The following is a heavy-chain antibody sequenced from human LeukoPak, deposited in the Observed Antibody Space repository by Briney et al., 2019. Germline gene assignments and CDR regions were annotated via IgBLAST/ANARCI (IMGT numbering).Heavy chain of an antibody. Sequence: SETLSLTCTISGISMTSYYWAWIRQPPGKGLEWIGYIHYSGHSNHNPSLESRVTVSLDTSSNQFSLRLGSVTAADTAVYYCARQPYMLGAYYFDYWGQGTVVTVSS. CDR2: IHYSGHS. J-gene: IGHJ4*02. CDR3: ARQPYMLGAYYFDY. CDR1: GISMTSYY. V-gene: IGHV4-59*08. D-gene: IGHD1-26*01.